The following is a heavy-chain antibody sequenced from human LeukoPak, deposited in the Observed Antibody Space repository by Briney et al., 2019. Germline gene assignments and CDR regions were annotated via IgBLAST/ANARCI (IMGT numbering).Heavy chain of an antibody. D-gene: IGHD5-12*01. CDR2: INPSGGST. V-gene: IGHV1-46*01. CDR3: ARAGRGYSGYGEDYYYMDV. Sequence: ASVKVSCKASGYTFTSYYMHWVRQAPGQGLEWMGIINPSGGSTSYAQKFQGRVTMTRDMSTSTVYMELSSLRSEDTAVYYCARAGRGYSGYGEDYYYMDVWGKGTTVTISS. J-gene: IGHJ6*03. CDR1: GYTFTSYY.